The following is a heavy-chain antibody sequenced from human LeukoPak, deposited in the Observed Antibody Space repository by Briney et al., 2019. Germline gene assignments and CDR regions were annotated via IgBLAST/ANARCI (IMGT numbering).Heavy chain of an antibody. CDR3: ASRRGYSGYDSGQLDY. Sequence: SXXLSLTCSVSGGSISSYYWSWIRQPPGKGLEWIGYIYYSGTTNYNPSLKSRVTISVDTSKNQFSLKLSSVTAADTAVYYCASRRGYSGYDSGQLDYWGQGTLVTVSS. CDR1: GGSISSYY. D-gene: IGHD5-12*01. V-gene: IGHV4-59*01. J-gene: IGHJ4*02. CDR2: IYYSGTT.